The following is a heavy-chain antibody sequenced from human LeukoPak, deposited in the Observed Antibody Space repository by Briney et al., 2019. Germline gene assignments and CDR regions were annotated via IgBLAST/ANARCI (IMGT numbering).Heavy chain of an antibody. J-gene: IGHJ4*02. V-gene: IGHV4-38-2*01. CDR2: IYHIGST. D-gene: IGHD3-22*01. Sequence: SETLSLTCGVSGYSISRGYYWAWIRQPPGKGLEWIGTIYHIGSTYYTPSLGSRVTISVDTSKNEFSLNLKSVTAADTAVYYCARAGWVITSGIDYWGQGALVTVSS. CDR1: GYSISRGYY. CDR3: ARAGWVITSGIDY.